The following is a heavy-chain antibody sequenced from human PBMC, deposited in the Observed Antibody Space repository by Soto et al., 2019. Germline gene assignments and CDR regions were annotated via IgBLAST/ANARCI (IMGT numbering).Heavy chain of an antibody. J-gene: IGHJ4*02. CDR2: IYYSGST. D-gene: IGHD1-7*01. CDR3: ASTPITGTTGLFDY. Sequence: SETLSLTCTASGGSISSYYWSWIRQPPGKGLEWIGYIYYSGSTNYNPSLKSRVTISVDTSKNQFSLKLSSVTAADTAVYYCASTPITGTTGLFDYWGQGTLVTVS. CDR1: GGSISSYY. V-gene: IGHV4-59*01.